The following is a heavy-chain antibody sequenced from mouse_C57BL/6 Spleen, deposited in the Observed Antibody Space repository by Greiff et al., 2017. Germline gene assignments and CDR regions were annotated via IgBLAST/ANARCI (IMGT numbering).Heavy chain of an antibody. CDR1: GFSFNTYA. D-gene: IGHD1-1*01. CDR3: VRHGSSFYYAMDY. Sequence: EVQGVESGGGLVQPKGSLKLSCAASGFSFNTYAMNWVRQAPGKGLEWVARIRSTSNNYATYYAESVKDSFTISRDDSEGMLYLQMNNYKTEDTDMYDGVRHGSSFYYAMDYWGQGTSVTVAS. V-gene: IGHV10-1*01. J-gene: IGHJ4*01. CDR2: IRSTSNNYAT.